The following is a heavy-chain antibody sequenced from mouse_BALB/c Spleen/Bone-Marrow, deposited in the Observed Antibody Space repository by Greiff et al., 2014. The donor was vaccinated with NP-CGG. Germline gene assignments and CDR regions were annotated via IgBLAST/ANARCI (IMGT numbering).Heavy chain of an antibody. CDR3: ARITTATGAMDY. CDR2: IWADGST. V-gene: IGHV2-9*02. D-gene: IGHD1-2*01. J-gene: IGHJ4*01. Sequence: VKLVESGPGLVAPSQSLSITCTVSGFSLTNYGVHWVRQPPGKGLEWLGVIWADGSTNYNSALMSRLSISKDNSKSQVFFKMNSLQTDDTAMYYCARITTATGAMDYWDQGTSVTVSS. CDR1: GFSLTNYG.